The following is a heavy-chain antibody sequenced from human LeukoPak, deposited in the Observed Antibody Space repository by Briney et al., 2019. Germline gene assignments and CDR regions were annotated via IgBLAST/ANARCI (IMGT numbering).Heavy chain of an antibody. CDR1: GFTFSTYS. D-gene: IGHD1-1*01. CDR3: TKDVVPYNGRDIDF. V-gene: IGHV3-23*01. CDR2: IYHRGIET. Sequence: GGSLRLSCTASGFTFSTYSMSWVRQGPGKGLEWVSSIYHRGIETFYAYSVKGRFIISRDNSRNTLYLQMNSLTAEDTATYYCTKDVVPYNGRDIDFWGQGTLVTVS. J-gene: IGHJ4*02.